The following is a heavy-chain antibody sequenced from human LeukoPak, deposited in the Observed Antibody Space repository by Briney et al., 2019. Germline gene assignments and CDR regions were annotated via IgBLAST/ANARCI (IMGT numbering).Heavy chain of an antibody. D-gene: IGHD6-19*01. V-gene: IGHV4-59*01. CDR1: GGSIISYY. CDR3: ARGRPYSSGSGGARNYVMDV. CDR2: IYYSGST. J-gene: IGHJ6*04. Sequence: TSETLSLTCTVSGGSIISYYWSWIRQPPGKGLEWIGYIYYSGSTNYNPSLKSRVTISVDTSKNQFSLKLSSVTAADTAVYYCARGRPYSSGSGGARNYVMDVWGKGTTVTVSS.